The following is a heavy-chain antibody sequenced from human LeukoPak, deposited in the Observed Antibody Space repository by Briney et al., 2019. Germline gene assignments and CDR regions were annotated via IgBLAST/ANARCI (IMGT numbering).Heavy chain of an antibody. D-gene: IGHD3-16*01. CDR2: ISTDGSYK. CDR3: ARSLIPGRWYFDL. Sequence: PGKSLRLSCAVSGFTFSGFPFHWVRQAPGKGLEWVAAISTDGSYKYHGDSVKGRFTISRDNPMNTLYLQMNGLRPDDTAVYYCARSLIPGRWYFDLWGRGTLVTVSS. J-gene: IGHJ2*01. V-gene: IGHV3-30*04. CDR1: GFTFSGFP.